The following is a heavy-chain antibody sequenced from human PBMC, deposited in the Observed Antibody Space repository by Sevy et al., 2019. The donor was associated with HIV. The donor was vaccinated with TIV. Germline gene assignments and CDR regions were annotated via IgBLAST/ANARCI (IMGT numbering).Heavy chain of an antibody. J-gene: IGHJ4*02. CDR2: IYAGDSET. Sequence: GESLKISCEGSGYSFSTHWIAWVRQMPGKGLEWMGIIYAGDSETRYSPSFQGQVTISVDKSISTAYLQWSSLKASDTAMYYCARSEEYNYVQFDYWGQGTLVTVSS. V-gene: IGHV5-51*01. CDR1: GYSFSTHW. CDR3: ARSEEYNYVQFDY. D-gene: IGHD1-1*01.